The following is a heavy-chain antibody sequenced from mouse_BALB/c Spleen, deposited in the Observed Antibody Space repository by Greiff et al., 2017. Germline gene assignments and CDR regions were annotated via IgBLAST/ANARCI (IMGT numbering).Heavy chain of an antibody. J-gene: IGHJ4*01. V-gene: IGHV1-14*01. CDR1: GYTFTSYV. CDR2: INPYNDGT. CDR3: ARWLYAMDY. Sequence: EVQGVESGPELVKPWASVKMSCKASGYTFTSYVMHWVKQKPGQGLEWIGYINPYNDGTKYNEKFKGKATLTSDKSSSTAYMELSSLTSEDSAVYYCARWLYAMDYWGQGTSVTVSS.